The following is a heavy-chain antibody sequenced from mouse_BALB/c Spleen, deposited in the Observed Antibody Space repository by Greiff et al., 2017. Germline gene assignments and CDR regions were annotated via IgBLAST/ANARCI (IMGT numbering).Heavy chain of an antibody. Sequence: EVKLVESGGGLVKPGGSLKLSCAASGFTFSSYTMSWVRQTPEKRLEWVATISSGGSYTYYPDSVKGRFTISRDNAKNTLYLQMSSLKSEDTAMYYCARLTTAYAMDYWGQGTSVTVSS. V-gene: IGHV5-6-4*01. D-gene: IGHD1-2*01. CDR2: ISSGGSYT. CDR1: GFTFSSYT. CDR3: ARLTTAYAMDY. J-gene: IGHJ4*01.